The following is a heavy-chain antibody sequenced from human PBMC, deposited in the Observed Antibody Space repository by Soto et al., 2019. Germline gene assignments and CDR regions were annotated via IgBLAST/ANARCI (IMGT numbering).Heavy chain of an antibody. CDR2: ISSSGTTI. V-gene: IGHV3-48*01. D-gene: IGHD3-3*01. CDR3: ARIGFYDFWSGYESPMDV. J-gene: IGHJ6*03. Sequence: EVQLVESGGGLVQPGGSLRLSCAASGFTFSSYSMNWVRQAPGNGLEWVSFISSSGTTIYYADSVKGRFTISRDNAKNSLYLQMNSLRAEDTALYYCARIGFYDFWSGYESPMDVWGKGTTVTVSS. CDR1: GFTFSSYS.